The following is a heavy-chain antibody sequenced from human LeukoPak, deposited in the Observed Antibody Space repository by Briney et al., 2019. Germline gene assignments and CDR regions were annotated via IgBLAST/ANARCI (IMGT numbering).Heavy chain of an antibody. V-gene: IGHV4-59*01. Sequence: SETLSLTCTVSGGSISSYYWSWIRQPPGKGLEWMGYIYYSGSTNYNPSLKSRVTISVDTSKNQFSLKLSSVTAADTAVYYCARVLRDPGYYYDSSGLYYFDYWGQGTLVTVSS. J-gene: IGHJ4*02. D-gene: IGHD3-22*01. CDR2: IYYSGST. CDR1: GGSISSYY. CDR3: ARVLRDPGYYYDSSGLYYFDY.